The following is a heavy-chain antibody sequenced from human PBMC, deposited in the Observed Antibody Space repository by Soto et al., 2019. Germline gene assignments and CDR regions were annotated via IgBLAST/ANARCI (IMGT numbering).Heavy chain of an antibody. CDR2: ILPIFCTA. J-gene: IGHJ6*02. CDR3: PSPRCSGGNCYSRGMDV. D-gene: IGHD2-15*01. Sequence: SVKVSCKASGGNFRSYTIIWVREAPGQGNEWMGGILPIFCTANYAQKFQGRVTITADESTSTAYMELSSLRSEDTAVYYCPSPRCSGGNCYSRGMDVWGQESTVTISS. V-gene: IGHV1-69*13. CDR1: GGNFRSYT.